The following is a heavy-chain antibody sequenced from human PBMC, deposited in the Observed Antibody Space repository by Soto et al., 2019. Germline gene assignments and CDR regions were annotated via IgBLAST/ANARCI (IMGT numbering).Heavy chain of an antibody. V-gene: IGHV3-30-3*01. D-gene: IGHD5-18*01. CDR2: ISYDGSNK. J-gene: IGHJ4*02. CDR1: GFTFSSYA. Sequence: GGSLGLSCAASGFTFSSYAMHWVRQAPGKGLEWVAVISYDGSNKYYADSVKGRFTISRDNSKNTLYLQMNSLRAEDTAVYYCASDTSPTVMVTQTGGFDYWGQAPLVTVSS. CDR3: ASDTSPTVMVTQTGGFDY.